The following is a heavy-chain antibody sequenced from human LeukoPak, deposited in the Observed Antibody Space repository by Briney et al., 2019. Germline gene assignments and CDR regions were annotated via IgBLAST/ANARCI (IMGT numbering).Heavy chain of an antibody. J-gene: IGHJ5*02. D-gene: IGHD4-11*01. V-gene: IGHV1-69*02. Sequence: SVKVSCKASGVNFSSYTISWVRQAPGQGLEWMGRIIPILGIANYAQKFQGRVTITADKSTSTAYMELSSLRSEDTAVYYCARALWYMTTVTYNWFDPWGQGTLVTVS. CDR3: ARALWYMTTVTYNWFDP. CDR1: GVNFSSYT. CDR2: IIPILGIA.